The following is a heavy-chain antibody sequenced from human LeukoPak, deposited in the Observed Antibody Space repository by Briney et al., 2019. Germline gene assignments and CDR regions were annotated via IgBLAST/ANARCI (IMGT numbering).Heavy chain of an antibody. D-gene: IGHD2-21*01. CDR1: GFTFSNYD. CDR2: IWYDGSNK. V-gene: IGHV3-33*03. CDR3: ASAKAYTSFFDY. J-gene: IGHJ4*02. Sequence: PGRSLRLPCEASGFTFSNYDMHWVRQAPGKGLEWAAVIWYDGSNKYYADSVKGRFTISRDNSKNTVYLQMNSLRVEDTAVYYCASAKAYTSFFDYWGQGSLVTVPS.